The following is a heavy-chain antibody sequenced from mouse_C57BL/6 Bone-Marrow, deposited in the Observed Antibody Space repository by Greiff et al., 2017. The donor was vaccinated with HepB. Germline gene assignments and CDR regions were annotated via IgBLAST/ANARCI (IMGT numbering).Heavy chain of an antibody. CDR2: IDPENGDT. D-gene: IGHD1-1*01. CDR1: GFNIKDDY. CDR3: TTPLYYGKEDRD. J-gene: IGHJ3*01. V-gene: IGHV14-4*01. Sequence: EVKVVESGAELVRPGASVKLSCTASGFNIKDDYMHWVKQRPEQGLEWIGWIDPENGDTEYASKFQGKATITADTSSNTAYLQLSSLTSEDTAVYYCTTPLYYGKEDRDWGQGTLVTVSA.